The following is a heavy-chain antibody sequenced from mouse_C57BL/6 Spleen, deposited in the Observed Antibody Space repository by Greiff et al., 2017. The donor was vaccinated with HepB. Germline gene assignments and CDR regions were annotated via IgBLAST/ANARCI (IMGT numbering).Heavy chain of an antibody. D-gene: IGHD1-1*01. Sequence: EVKLVESGGGLVKPGGSLKLSCAASGFTFSSYAMSWVRQTPEKRLEWVATISDGGSYTYYPDNVKGRFTISRDNAKNNLYLQMSHLKSEDTAMYYCARDPLYGSKVYYAMDYWGQGTSVTVSS. CDR2: ISDGGSYT. V-gene: IGHV5-4*01. CDR1: GFTFSSYA. CDR3: ARDPLYGSKVYYAMDY. J-gene: IGHJ4*01.